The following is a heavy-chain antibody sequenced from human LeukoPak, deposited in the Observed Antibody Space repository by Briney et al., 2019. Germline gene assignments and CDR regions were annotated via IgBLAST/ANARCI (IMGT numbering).Heavy chain of an antibody. J-gene: IGHJ3*02. D-gene: IGHD3-10*01. Sequence: GGSLRLSCAASGFTFSSYGMHWVRQAPGKGLEWVALISYDGSSKDYSDSVKGRLTISRDKSKNTLYLQMDSLRAEDTAVYYCARGRGAFDIWGQGTMVTVSS. CDR2: ISYDGSSK. V-gene: IGHV3-30*03. CDR1: GFTFSSYG. CDR3: ARGRGAFDI.